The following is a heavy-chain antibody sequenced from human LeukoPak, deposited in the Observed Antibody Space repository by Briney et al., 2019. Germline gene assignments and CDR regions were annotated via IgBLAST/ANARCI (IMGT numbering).Heavy chain of an antibody. CDR3: ARDEIVVVITGALDI. CDR1: GFTFSSYA. D-gene: IGHD3-22*01. Sequence: GRSLRLSRAASGFTFSSYAMHWVRQAPGKGLEWVAVISYDGSNKYYADSVKGRFTISRDNSKNTLYLQMNSLRAEDTAVYYCARDEIVVVITGALDIWGQGTMVTVSS. CDR2: ISYDGSNK. J-gene: IGHJ3*02. V-gene: IGHV3-30*04.